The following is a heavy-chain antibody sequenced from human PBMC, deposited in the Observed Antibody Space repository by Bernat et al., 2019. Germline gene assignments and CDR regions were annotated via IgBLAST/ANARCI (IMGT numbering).Heavy chain of an antibody. CDR1: GFTVSSNY. V-gene: IGHV3-66*01. D-gene: IGHD1-26*01. J-gene: IGHJ6*02. Sequence: EVQLVESGGGLVQPGGSLRLSCAASGFTVSSNYMSWVRQAPGKGLEWVSVIYSGGSTYDAESVKGRYTISRDNSKNTLYLQMNGLRAEDTAVYYCARWGVWELLFYYYGMDVWGQGTTVTVSS. CDR3: ARWGVWELLFYYYGMDV. CDR2: IYSGGST.